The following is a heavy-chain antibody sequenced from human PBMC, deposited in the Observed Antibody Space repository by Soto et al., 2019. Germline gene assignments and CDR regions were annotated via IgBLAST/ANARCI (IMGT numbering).Heavy chain of an antibody. CDR2: INHSGST. V-gene: IGHV4-34*01. CDR1: GGSFSGYY. Sequence: LSLTCAVYGGSFSGYYWSWIRQPPGKGLEWIGEINHSGSTNYNPSLKSRVTISVDTSKNQFSLKLSSVTAADTAVYYCARGGRGSYYYYYGMDVWGQGTTVTVSS. D-gene: IGHD3-16*01. J-gene: IGHJ6*02. CDR3: ARGGRGSYYYYYGMDV.